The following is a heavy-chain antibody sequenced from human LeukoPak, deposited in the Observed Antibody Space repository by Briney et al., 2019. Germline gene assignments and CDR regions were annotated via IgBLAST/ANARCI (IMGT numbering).Heavy chain of an antibody. D-gene: IGHD1-7*01. CDR2: ISSSTNTI. CDR3: AREDDWNYEDY. V-gene: IGHV3-48*04. J-gene: IGHJ4*02. CDR1: GFPFTLYN. Sequence: PGGSLRLSCEVSGFPFTLYNMNWVRQAPGKGLEWLSYISSSTNTIYYADSVKGRFTISRDNAKNSLYLQMNSLRAEDTAIYFCAREDDWNYEDYWGQGTLVTVSS.